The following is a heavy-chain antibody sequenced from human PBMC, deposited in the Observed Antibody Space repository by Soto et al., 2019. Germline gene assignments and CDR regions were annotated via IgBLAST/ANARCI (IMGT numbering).Heavy chain of an antibody. CDR3: ARATLDELNTVLNYFDY. Sequence: SVKVSCKASGGTFSSYAISWVRQAPGQGLEWMGGIIPIFGTANYAQKFQGRVTITADESTSTAYMELRSLRSDDTAVYYCARATLDELNTVLNYFDYWGQGTLVTVSS. J-gene: IGHJ4*02. CDR2: IIPIFGTA. CDR1: GGTFSSYA. D-gene: IGHD4-4*01. V-gene: IGHV1-69*13.